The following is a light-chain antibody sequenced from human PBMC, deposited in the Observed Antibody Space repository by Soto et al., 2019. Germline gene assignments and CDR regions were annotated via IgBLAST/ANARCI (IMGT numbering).Light chain of an antibody. CDR1: QSVSGN. CDR3: QQYYDTPYT. CDR2: GAS. Sequence: IVMTQSPATLSVSPGERATLSCRASQSVSGNLAWYQQKPGQPPRLLIYGASTRATGIPDRFSGSGSGTEFTLTISSLQAEDVAVYYCQQYYDTPYTFGQGTRLEI. J-gene: IGKJ2*01. V-gene: IGKV3D-15*01.